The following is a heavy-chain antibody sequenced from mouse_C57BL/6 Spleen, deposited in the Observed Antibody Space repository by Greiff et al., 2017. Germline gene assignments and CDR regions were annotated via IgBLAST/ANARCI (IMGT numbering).Heavy chain of an antibody. CDR1: GYSFTSYY. V-gene: IGHV1-66*01. CDR3: ARDYYGYDWFAY. Sequence: QVQLQQSGAELARPGASVKLSCKASGYSFTSYYIHWVKQRPGQGLEWIGWIYPGSGNTKYNEKFKGKATLTADTSSSTAYMQLSSLTSEDSAVXYCARDYYGYDWFAYWGQGTLVTVSA. D-gene: IGHD2-2*01. J-gene: IGHJ3*01. CDR2: IYPGSGNT.